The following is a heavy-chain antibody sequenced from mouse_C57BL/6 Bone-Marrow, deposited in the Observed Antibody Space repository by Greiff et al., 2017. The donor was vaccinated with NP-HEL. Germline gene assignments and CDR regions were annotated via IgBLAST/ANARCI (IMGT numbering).Heavy chain of an antibody. CDR1: GYTFTSYW. CDR2: IDPSDSYT. J-gene: IGHJ2*01. CDR3: ASKVYFDY. Sequence: QVQLQQPGAELVMPGASVKLSCKASGYTFTSYWMHWVKQRPGQGLEWIGEIDPSDSYTNYNQKFKGKSTLTVDKSSSTAYMQLSSLTSEDSAVYYCASKVYFDYWGQGTTLTVSS. V-gene: IGHV1-69*01.